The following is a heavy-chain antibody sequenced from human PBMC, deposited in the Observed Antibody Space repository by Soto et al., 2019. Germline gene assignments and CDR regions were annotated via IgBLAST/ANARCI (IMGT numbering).Heavy chain of an antibody. J-gene: IGHJ2*01. CDR1: GFTFSSYA. V-gene: IGHV3-23*01. CDR3: AKTPIAYILTGYQGYFDL. D-gene: IGHD3-9*01. CDR2: ISGSGGST. Sequence: VPLLESGGGLVQPGGSLRLSCAASGFTFSSYAMSWVRQAPGKGLEWVSAISGSGGSTYYADSVKGRFTISRDNSKNTLYLQMNSLRAEDTAVYYCAKTPIAYILTGYQGYFDLWGRGTLVTVSS.